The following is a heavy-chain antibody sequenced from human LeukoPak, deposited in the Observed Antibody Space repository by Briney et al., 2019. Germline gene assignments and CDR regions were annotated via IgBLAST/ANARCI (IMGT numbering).Heavy chain of an antibody. CDR1: GGSISSSSYY. CDR2: IYYSGST. D-gene: IGHD5-18*01. J-gene: IGHJ4*02. CDR3: ARVFEHRIQLWLNQLYYFDY. Sequence: SETLSLTCTVSGGSISSSSYYWGWIRQPPGKGLEWIGSIYYSGSTYYNPSLKSRVTISVDTSKNQFSLKLSSVTAADTAVYYCARVFEHRIQLWLNQLYYFDYWGQGTLVTVSS. V-gene: IGHV4-39*07.